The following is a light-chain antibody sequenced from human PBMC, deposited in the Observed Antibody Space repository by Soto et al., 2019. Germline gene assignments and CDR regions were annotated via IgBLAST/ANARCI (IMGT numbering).Light chain of an antibody. Sequence: DIQMTQSPSSVSASVGDRFTITCRASQDINKWLAWYQQKPGTAPKLLIYSASSLYTGVPSRFSGSGSGTDFTLTISSLQPEDFATYYCQQANTFALTFGGGTKGDI. CDR2: SAS. V-gene: IGKV1-12*01. CDR1: QDINKW. CDR3: QQANTFALT. J-gene: IGKJ4*01.